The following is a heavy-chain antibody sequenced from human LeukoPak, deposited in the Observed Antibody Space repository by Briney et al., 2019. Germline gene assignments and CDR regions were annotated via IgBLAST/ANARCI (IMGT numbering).Heavy chain of an antibody. CDR3: ARAHYHFDSSGYYWDY. D-gene: IGHD3-22*01. Sequence: GGSLRLSCAASGFTFSSYSMNWVRQAPGKGLEWVSYISSSSSTIYYADSVKGRFTISRDNAKNSLYLQMNSLRAEDTAVYYCARAHYHFDSSGYYWDYWCQGTLVTVSS. V-gene: IGHV3-48*04. CDR1: GFTFSSYS. CDR2: ISSSSSTI. J-gene: IGHJ4*02.